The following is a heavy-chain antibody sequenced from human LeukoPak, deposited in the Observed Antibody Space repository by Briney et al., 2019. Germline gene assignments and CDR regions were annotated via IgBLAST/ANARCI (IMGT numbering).Heavy chain of an antibody. CDR2: INPNSGGT. Sequence: ASVKVSCKASGYTFTDYYMHWVRQAPGQGLEWMGWINPNSGGTNYAQKFQGRVTLTRDTSISTAYMELSRLTSDDTAVYYCARDLGRDGSGWYPYHDYWGQGTRVTVSS. CDR3: ARDLGRDGSGWYPYHDY. D-gene: IGHD6-19*01. J-gene: IGHJ4*02. V-gene: IGHV1-2*02. CDR1: GYTFTDYY.